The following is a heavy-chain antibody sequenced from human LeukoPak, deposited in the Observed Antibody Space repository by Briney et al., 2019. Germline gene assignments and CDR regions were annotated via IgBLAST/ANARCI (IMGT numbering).Heavy chain of an antibody. V-gene: IGHV1-69*05. CDR2: IIAIFGTA. D-gene: IGHD3-22*01. CDR1: GGTFSSYA. CDR3: ARGLYYDSSGHYSEYFQH. Sequence: ASVKVSCKASGGTFSSYAISWVRQAPGQGLEWMGRIIAIFGTANYAQKFQGRVTITTDESTSTAYMELSSLRSEDTAVYYCARGLYYDSSGHYSEYFQHWGQGTLVTVSS. J-gene: IGHJ1*01.